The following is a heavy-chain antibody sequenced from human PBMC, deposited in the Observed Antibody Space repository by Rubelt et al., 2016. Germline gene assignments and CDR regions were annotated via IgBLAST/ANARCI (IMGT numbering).Heavy chain of an antibody. Sequence: QVQLQESGPGLVKPSQTLSLTCTVSGGSISRGGYYWSWIRQHPGKGLEGIGYIYYSGSTYYNPSLKSRVTISVDTSKNQFSLKLSSVTAADTAVYYCARGYCTNGVCYGGDYWGQGTLVTVSS. CDR3: ARGYCTNGVCYGGDY. D-gene: IGHD2-8*01. V-gene: IGHV4-31*03. J-gene: IGHJ4*02. CDR1: GGSISRGGYY. CDR2: IYYSGST.